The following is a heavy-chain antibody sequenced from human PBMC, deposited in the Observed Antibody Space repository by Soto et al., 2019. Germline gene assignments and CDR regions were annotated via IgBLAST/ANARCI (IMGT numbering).Heavy chain of an antibody. J-gene: IGHJ6*02. CDR3: ARDGGLRFLEWLLPDSYYYYGMDV. CDR1: GFTFSSYA. Sequence: GGSLRLSCAASGFTFSSYAMHGVRQAPGKGLEWVAVISYDGSNKYYADSVNGRFTISRDNSKNTLYLQMNSLRAEDTAVYYCARDGGLRFLEWLLPDSYYYYGMDVWGQGTTVTVSS. D-gene: IGHD3-3*01. V-gene: IGHV3-30-3*01. CDR2: ISYDGSNK.